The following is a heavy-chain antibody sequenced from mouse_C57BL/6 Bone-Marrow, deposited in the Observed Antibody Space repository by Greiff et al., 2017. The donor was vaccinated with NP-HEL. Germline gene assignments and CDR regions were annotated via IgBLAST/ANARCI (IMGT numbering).Heavy chain of an antibody. J-gene: IGHJ2*01. CDR2: IYPGDGDT. CDR3: AREDY. V-gene: IGHV1-82*01. CDR1: GYAFSSSW. Sequence: VQLQQSGPELVKPGASVKISCKASGYAFSSSWMNWVKQRPGKGLVWIGRIYPGDGDTNYNGKFKGKDTLTADKSSSTAYMQLSSLTTEDSAVYFCAREDYWGQGTTLTVSS.